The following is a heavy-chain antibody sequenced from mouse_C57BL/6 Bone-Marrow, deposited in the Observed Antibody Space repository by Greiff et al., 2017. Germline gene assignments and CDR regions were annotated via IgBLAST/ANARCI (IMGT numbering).Heavy chain of an antibody. J-gene: IGHJ2*01. Sequence: DVKLQESGGDLVKPGGSLKLSCAASGFTFSSYGMSWVRQTPDKRLEWVATISSGGSYTYYPDSVKGRFTISRDNAKNTLYLQMSSLKSEDTAMYYCARRGLLRSYFDYWGQGTTLTVSS. CDR3: ARRGLLRSYFDY. V-gene: IGHV5-6*02. D-gene: IGHD1-1*01. CDR2: ISSGGSYT. CDR1: GFTFSSYG.